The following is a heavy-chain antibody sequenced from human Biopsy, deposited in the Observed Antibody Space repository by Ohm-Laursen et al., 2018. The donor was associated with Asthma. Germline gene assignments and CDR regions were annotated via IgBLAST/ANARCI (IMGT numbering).Heavy chain of an antibody. J-gene: IGHJ4*02. CDR1: GFTFSTYG. D-gene: IGHD3-22*01. Sequence: SLRLSCAAFGFTFSTYGMHWVRQAPGKGLEWVAVISYDGSITHYADSVKGRFTISRDNSKNTLYLQMHSLRAEDTAVYYCARGDSSNWSHYYFDYWGQGTLVTVSS. CDR3: ARGDSSNWSHYYFDY. CDR2: ISYDGSIT. V-gene: IGHV3-30*03.